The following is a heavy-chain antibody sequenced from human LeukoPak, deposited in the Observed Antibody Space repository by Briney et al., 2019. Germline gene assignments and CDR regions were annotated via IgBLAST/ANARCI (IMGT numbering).Heavy chain of an antibody. CDR2: ISYSGNT. J-gene: IGHJ4*02. CDR1: GAYICADY. Sequence: SETLSLTCAVSGAYICADYWIWIRQPPGTGLEWIGYISYSGNTNYNPSLKSRVTISQDTSKNQFSLRLSSVTAADTAMYYCARRVPSGFVDSWGQGTLVTVSS. D-gene: IGHD5-12*01. CDR3: ARRVPSGFVDS. V-gene: IGHV4-59*08.